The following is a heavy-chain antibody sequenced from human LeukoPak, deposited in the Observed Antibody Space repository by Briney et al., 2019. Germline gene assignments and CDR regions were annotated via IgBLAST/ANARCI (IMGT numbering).Heavy chain of an antibody. J-gene: IGHJ4*02. CDR1: GFTFSSYE. V-gene: IGHV3-48*03. D-gene: IGHD3-10*01. CDR3: ARDLPALWFGELSPLNDY. Sequence: GGSLRLSCAASGFTFSSYEMNWVRQAPGKGLEWVSYISSSGSTIYYADSVKGRFTISRDNAKNSLYLQMNSLRAEDTAVYYCARDLPALWFGELSPLNDYWGQGTLVTVSS. CDR2: ISSSGSTI.